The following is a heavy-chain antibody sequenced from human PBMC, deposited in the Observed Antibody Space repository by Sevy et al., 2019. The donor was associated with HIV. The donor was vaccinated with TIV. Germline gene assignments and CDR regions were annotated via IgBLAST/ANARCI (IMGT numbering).Heavy chain of an antibody. CDR1: GSTLTRLS. V-gene: IGHV1-24*01. CDR2: FDPEDGKT. J-gene: IGHJ4*02. CDR3: ATTKDYYDNSGDPFDY. Sequence: ASVKVSCKVSGSTLTRLSMHWVRQAPGKGLEWIASFDPEDGKTVYAQKFQGRVTMTEDTSTDTAYMGLSSLRSEDTAVYYCATTKDYYDNSGDPFDYWGQGTLVTVSS. D-gene: IGHD3-22*01.